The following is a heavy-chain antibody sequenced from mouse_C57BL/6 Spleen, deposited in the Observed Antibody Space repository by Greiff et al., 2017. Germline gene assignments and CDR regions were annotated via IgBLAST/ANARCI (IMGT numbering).Heavy chain of an antibody. Sequence: VQLQESGAELVKPGASVKLSCKASGYTFTSYWMHWVKQRPGQGLEWIGMIHPNSGSTNYNEKFKSKATLTVDKSSSTAYMQLSSLTSEDSAVYYCARDTTVFDYWGQGTTLTVSS. CDR3: ARDTTVFDY. J-gene: IGHJ2*01. CDR2: IHPNSGST. CDR1: GYTFTSYW. D-gene: IGHD1-1*01. V-gene: IGHV1-64*01.